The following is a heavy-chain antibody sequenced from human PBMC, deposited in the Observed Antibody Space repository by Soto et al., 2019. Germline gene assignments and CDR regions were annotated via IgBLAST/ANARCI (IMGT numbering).Heavy chain of an antibody. Sequence: QITLKESGPTLVKPTQTLTLTCTFSGFSISTNGVGVGWIRQPPGKALEWLAVIYWDDTKHYSPSLKSRLTITKDTSKTQVVLTMTNVDPVDTATYYCTRNGAGTPPLDHWGKGTLVTASS. CDR2: IYWDDTK. J-gene: IGHJ4*02. CDR3: TRNGAGTPPLDH. CDR1: GFSISTNGVG. D-gene: IGHD6-19*01. V-gene: IGHV2-5*02.